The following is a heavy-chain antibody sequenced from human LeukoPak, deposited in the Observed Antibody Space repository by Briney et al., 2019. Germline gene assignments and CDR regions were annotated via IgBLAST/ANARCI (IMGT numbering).Heavy chain of an antibody. Sequence: SETLSLTCTVSGGSISSYYWSWIRQPAGKGLEWIGRIYTSGSTNYNPSLKSRLTMSVDTSKNQFSLKLSSVTAADTAVYYCAREGYSSGWYRGDYYYYMDVWGKGTTVTVSS. CDR1: GGSISSYY. J-gene: IGHJ6*03. D-gene: IGHD6-19*01. V-gene: IGHV4-4*07. CDR2: IYTSGST. CDR3: AREGYSSGWYRGDYYYYMDV.